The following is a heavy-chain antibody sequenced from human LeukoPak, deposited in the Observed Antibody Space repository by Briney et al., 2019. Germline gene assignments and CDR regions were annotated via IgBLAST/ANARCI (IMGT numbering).Heavy chain of an antibody. J-gene: IGHJ3*02. V-gene: IGHV1-18*01. CDR2: ISVYNGNT. CDR3: ARYYVPGEYCYNSSGYSGKAFDI. CDR1: GYTFTNYG. D-gene: IGHD3-22*01. Sequence: GASVKVSCKASGYTFTNYGMSWVRQAPGQGLEWMGWISVYNGNTKYAQKVQGRVTVTTDTSTSTAYMELRSLRSDDTAVYYCARYYVPGEYCYNSSGYSGKAFDIWGQRTMVTVSS.